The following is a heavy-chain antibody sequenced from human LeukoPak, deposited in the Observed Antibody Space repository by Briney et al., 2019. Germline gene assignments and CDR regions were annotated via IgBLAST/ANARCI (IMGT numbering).Heavy chain of an antibody. CDR1: GFTFSSYW. D-gene: IGHD3-22*01. CDR3: ARVYYYDSSGYYGGSFDY. J-gene: IGHJ4*02. Sequence: GGSLRLSCAASGFTFSSYWMHWVRQAPGKGLVWVSRINSDVSSTSYADSVKGRFTISRDNAKNTLYLQMNSLRAEDTAVYYCARVYYYDSSGYYGGSFDYWGQGTLVTVSS. V-gene: IGHV3-74*01. CDR2: INSDVSST.